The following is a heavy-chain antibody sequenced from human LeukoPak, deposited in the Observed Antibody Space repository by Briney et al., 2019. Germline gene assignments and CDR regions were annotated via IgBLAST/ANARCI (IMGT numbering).Heavy chain of an antibody. CDR1: GGSFSGYY. CDR3: ARGRDGRDYNLGY. V-gene: IGHV4-34*01. D-gene: IGHD5-24*01. J-gene: IGHJ4*02. Sequence: SETLSLTCAVYGGSFSGYYWSWIRQPPGKGLEWIGEINHSGSTNYNPSLKSRVTISVDTSKNQFSLKVNSVTAADTAVYYCARGRDGRDYNLGYWGQGTLVTVSS. CDR2: INHSGST.